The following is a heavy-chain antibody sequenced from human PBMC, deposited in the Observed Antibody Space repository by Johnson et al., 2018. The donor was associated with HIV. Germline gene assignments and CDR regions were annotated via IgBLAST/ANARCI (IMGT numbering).Heavy chain of an antibody. J-gene: IGHJ3*02. CDR3: ARGRGALDI. CDR1: GFTFRSYW. CDR2: IKQDGSEK. D-gene: IGHD3-16*01. Sequence: VQLVESGGGLVQPGGSLRLSCAVSGFTFRSYWMTWVRQAPGKGLEWVTNIKQDGSEKYYVDSVKGRFTISRDNAKNSLYLQMNSLRAEDTAVYYCARGRGALDIWGQGTKVTVSS. V-gene: IGHV3-7*03.